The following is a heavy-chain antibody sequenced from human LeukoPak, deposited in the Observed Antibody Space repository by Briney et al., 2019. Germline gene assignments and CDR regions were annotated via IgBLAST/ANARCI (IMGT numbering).Heavy chain of an antibody. CDR3: ARESMIARERKFDF. V-gene: IGHV1-46*01. Sequence: VASVKVSCKASGYPLTTYYMHWVRQAPGQGLEWVGTINPSGGSTNYAQKFQGRVTMTRDTSTSTVYMELSSLRSEDTAVYYCARESMIARERKFDFWGQGTLVTVSP. CDR1: GYPLTTYY. CDR2: INPSGGST. J-gene: IGHJ4*02. D-gene: IGHD3-16*01.